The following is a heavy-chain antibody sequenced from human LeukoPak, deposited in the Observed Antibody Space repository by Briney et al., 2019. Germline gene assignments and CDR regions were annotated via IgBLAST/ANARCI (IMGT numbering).Heavy chain of an antibody. V-gene: IGHV3-53*01. D-gene: IGHD6-6*01. Sequence: GGSLRLSCAASGFTVSSNYMSWVRQAPGKGLEWVSVVFSGGGTYYADSVRGRFTISRDNSKNTLYLQMTSLRAEDTARYYCAKHPRLVRYFDSWGQGTLVTVSS. CDR2: VFSGGGT. J-gene: IGHJ4*02. CDR1: GFTVSSNY. CDR3: AKHPRLVRYFDS.